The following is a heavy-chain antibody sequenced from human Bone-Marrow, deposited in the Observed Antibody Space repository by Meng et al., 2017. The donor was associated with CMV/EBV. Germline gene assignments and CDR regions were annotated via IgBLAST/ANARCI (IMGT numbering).Heavy chain of an antibody. CDR3: ARDIASGYDYYYYGMDV. CDR1: GFTFSSYS. J-gene: IGHJ6*02. Sequence: GESLKISCAASGFTFSSYSMNWVRQAPGKGLEWVSSISSSSSYIYYADSVKGRFTISRDNAKNSLYLQMNSLRAEDTAVDYCARDIASGYDYYYYGMDVWGQGTTVTVSS. V-gene: IGHV3-21*01. D-gene: IGHD5-12*01. CDR2: ISSSSSYI.